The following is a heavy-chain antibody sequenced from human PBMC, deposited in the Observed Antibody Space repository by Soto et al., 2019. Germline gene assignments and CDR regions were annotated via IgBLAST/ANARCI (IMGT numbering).Heavy chain of an antibody. D-gene: IGHD3-3*01. CDR2: INPSGGST. Sequence: ASVKVSCKASGYTFTSYYMHWGRQAPGQGLEWMGIINPSGGSTSYEQKFQGRVTMTRDTSTITVYMELSSLRSEDTAVYYCASGGRGTYYDFWSGYSPSPLPDYCGQGTLVTVSS. CDR3: ASGGRGTYYDFWSGYSPSPLPDY. J-gene: IGHJ4*02. CDR1: GYTFTSYY. V-gene: IGHV1-46*01.